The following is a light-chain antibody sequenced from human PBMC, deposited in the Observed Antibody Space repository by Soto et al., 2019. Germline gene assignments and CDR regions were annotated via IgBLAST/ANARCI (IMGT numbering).Light chain of an antibody. CDR1: QSINAW. V-gene: IGKV1-5*03. J-gene: IGKJ1*01. CDR3: QQYNNNASWT. Sequence: DIQMTQSPSTLSASVGDRVTITCRASQSINAWLAWYQQKPGKAPKLLIYKSSTLESGVPSRFSGSGSGTEFTLTISSLQPDDFATYYCQQYNNNASWTFGQGTKVQIK. CDR2: KSS.